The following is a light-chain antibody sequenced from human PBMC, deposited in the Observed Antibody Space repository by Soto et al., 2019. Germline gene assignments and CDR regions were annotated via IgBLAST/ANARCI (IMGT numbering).Light chain of an antibody. CDR3: QQYSNWPRT. J-gene: IGKJ1*01. CDR1: QSVSSN. Sequence: VMTQSPATLSLSPGERATLSCRASQSVSSNLAWYQQKPGQAPRPVIYGASTRATGIPARFSGSGSGTEFTLTISSLQSEDLAVYYCQQYSNWPRTFGQGTKVDIK. V-gene: IGKV3-15*01. CDR2: GAS.